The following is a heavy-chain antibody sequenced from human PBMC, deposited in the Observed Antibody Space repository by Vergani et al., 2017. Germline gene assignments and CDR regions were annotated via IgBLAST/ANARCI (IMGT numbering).Heavy chain of an antibody. J-gene: IGHJ5*02. CDR1: GGSISSGDYY. Sequence: QVQLQESGPGLVKPSQTLSLTCTVSGGSISSGDYYWSWIRQPPGKGLEWIGYIYYSGSTYYNPSLKSRVTISVDTSKNQFSLKLKSVTAADTAVYYCARCFRDEGMIYGGTVENWFDPWGQGTLVTVSS. D-gene: IGHD3-22*01. CDR3: ARCFRDEGMIYGGTVENWFDP. V-gene: IGHV4-30-4*08. CDR2: IYYSGST.